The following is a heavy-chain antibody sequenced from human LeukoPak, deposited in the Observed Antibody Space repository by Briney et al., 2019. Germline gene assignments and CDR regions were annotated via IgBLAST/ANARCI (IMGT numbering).Heavy chain of an antibody. J-gene: IGHJ6*03. V-gene: IGHV4-4*02. CDR2: IYHSGTT. D-gene: IGHD3-16*01. CDR3: ARVWAPGYYYYMDV. Sequence: SETLSLTCTVSGGSIISSNWWSWVRQPPGKGLEWIGEIYHSGTTYYNPSLKSRVTISVDTSKNQFSLKLSSVTAADTAVYYCARVWAPGYYYYMDVWGKGTTVTVSS. CDR1: GGSIISSNW.